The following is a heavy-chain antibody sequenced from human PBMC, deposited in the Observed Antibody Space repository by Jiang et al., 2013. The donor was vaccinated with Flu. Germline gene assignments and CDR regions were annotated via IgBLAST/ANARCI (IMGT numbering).Heavy chain of an antibody. Sequence: AEVKKPGASVKVSCKTSGYTFTGNYMHWVRQAPGQGLEWMGWINPNSGGTNYPQKFQGRVTMTRDTSISTAYLELSRLRSDDTAVYYCARDSTGYSQDYWGQGVLVTVSS. J-gene: IGHJ4*02. CDR2: INPNSGGT. D-gene: IGHD3-22*01. CDR1: GYTFTGNY. CDR3: ARDSTGYSQDY. V-gene: IGHV1-2*02.